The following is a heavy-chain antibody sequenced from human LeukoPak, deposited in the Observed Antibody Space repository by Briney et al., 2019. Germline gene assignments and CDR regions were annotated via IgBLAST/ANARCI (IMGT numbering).Heavy chain of an antibody. D-gene: IGHD6-19*01. V-gene: IGHV1-18*01. J-gene: IGHJ4*02. CDR1: GYTLTSFS. Sequence: ASVKVSCKASGYTLTSFSISWVRQAPGQGLEWMGWISAYNGNTYYEQNLQDRVTMTRDTPTSTAYMELRSLRSDDTAVYYCARDRGAWSTVADSFEYWGQGTLVTVSS. CDR2: ISAYNGNT. CDR3: ARDRGAWSTVADSFEY.